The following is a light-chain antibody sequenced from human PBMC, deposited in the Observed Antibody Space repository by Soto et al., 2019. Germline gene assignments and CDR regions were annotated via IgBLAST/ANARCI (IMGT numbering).Light chain of an antibody. J-gene: IGKJ4*01. CDR3: QQYNNWPLT. V-gene: IGKV3-15*01. CDR1: HRVSSY. Sequence: EILMTQSPATLSVSPGESATLSCRASHRVSSYLAWYQQKPGQAPRLLIYGASTRATGIPARFSGSGSGTVFTLTISSLQSADFAVYFCQQYNNWPLTFGGGTKVEIK. CDR2: GAS.